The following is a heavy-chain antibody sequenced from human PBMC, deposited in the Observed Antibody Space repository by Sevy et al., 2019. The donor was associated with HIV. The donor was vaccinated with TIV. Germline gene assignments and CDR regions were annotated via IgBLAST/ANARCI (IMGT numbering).Heavy chain of an antibody. D-gene: IGHD1-1*01. CDR1: GFTFSSYG. Sequence: GGSLRLSCAASGFTFSSYGMHWVRQAPGKGLEWVAFIRYDGSNKYYADSVKGRFTISRDNSKNTLYLQMNSLRAEDTAVYYCAKSRSWNVEGAFDIWGQGTMVTVS. CDR2: IRYDGSNK. CDR3: AKSRSWNVEGAFDI. V-gene: IGHV3-30*02. J-gene: IGHJ3*02.